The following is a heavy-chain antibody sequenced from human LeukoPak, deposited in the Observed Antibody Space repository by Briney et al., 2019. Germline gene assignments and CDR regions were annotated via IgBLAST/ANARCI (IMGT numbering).Heavy chain of an antibody. Sequence: GGSLRLSCAASGFTFSSYAMSWVRQAPGKGLEWVSGISGSGGSTYYADSVKGRFTISRDNSKNTLYLQMNSLRAEDTAVYYCAKFPSYQYYYYYMNVWGKGTTVTGSS. J-gene: IGHJ6*03. CDR1: GFTFSSYA. V-gene: IGHV3-23*01. CDR2: ISGSGGST. CDR3: AKFPSYQYYYYYMNV.